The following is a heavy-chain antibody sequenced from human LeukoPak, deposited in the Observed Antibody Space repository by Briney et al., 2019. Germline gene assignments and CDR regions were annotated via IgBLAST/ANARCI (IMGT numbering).Heavy chain of an antibody. J-gene: IGHJ6*02. CDR3: ARVRGSKDSFALYYYYGMDV. Sequence: GGSLRLSCAASGFTVSSNYMSWVRQAPGKGLEWVSVIYSGGSTYYADSVKGRFTISRDNSKNTLYLQMNSLRAEDTAVYYCARVRGSKDSFALYYYYGMDVWGQGTTVTVSS. CDR1: GFTVSSNY. CDR2: IYSGGST. V-gene: IGHV3-53*01. D-gene: IGHD4-11*01.